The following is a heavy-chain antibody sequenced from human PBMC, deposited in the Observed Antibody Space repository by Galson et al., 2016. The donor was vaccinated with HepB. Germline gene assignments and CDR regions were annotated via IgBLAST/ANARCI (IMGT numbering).Heavy chain of an antibody. V-gene: IGHV3-53*01. CDR1: GFTVSSNY. J-gene: IGHJ4*02. Sequence: SLRLSCAASGFTVSSNYMSWVRQAPGKGLEWVSVVYSGGSTYYADAVKGRFTHSRHHYKNTLYLQMNSVRAEDTDRYYFSGELLQAFDFWGQGTLVTVSS. CDR3: SGELLQAFDF. CDR2: VYSGGST. D-gene: IGHD1-26*01.